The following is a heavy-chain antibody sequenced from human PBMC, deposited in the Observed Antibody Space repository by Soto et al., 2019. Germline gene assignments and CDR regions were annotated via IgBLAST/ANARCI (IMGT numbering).Heavy chain of an antibody. Sequence: GGSLRLSCAASGFTFSSYGMRWVRQAPGKGLEWVAVISYDGSNKYYADSVKGRFTISRDNSKNTLYLQMNSLRAEDTAVYYCAKVLVGDYYYYYMDVWGKGTTVTVSS. V-gene: IGHV3-30*18. CDR1: GFTFSSYG. J-gene: IGHJ6*03. D-gene: IGHD4-17*01. CDR3: AKVLVGDYYYYYMDV. CDR2: ISYDGSNK.